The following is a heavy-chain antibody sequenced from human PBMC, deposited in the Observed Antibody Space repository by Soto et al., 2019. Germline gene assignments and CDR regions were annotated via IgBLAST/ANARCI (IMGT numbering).Heavy chain of an antibody. J-gene: IGHJ5*02. V-gene: IGHV4-39*01. CDR1: GGSISSSSYY. CDR2: IYYSGST. CDR3: AKHIVVVTATAWFDP. D-gene: IGHD2-21*02. Sequence: SETLSLTCTVSGGSISSSSYYWGWIRQPPGKGLEWIGSIYYSGSTYYNPSLKSRVTISVDTSKNQFSLKLSSVTAADTAVYYCAKHIVVVTATAWFDPWGQGTLVT.